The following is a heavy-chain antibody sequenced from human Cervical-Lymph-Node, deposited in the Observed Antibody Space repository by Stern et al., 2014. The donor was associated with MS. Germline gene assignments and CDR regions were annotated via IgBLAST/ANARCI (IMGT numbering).Heavy chain of an antibody. J-gene: IGHJ4*02. CDR3: ARDRGYDILTGYRYYFDY. CDR2: IKQDGSEK. D-gene: IGHD3-9*01. Sequence: VQLVESGGGLVQPGGSLRLSCAASGFTFSSYWMSWVRQAPGKVLEWVANIKQDGSEKYYVDSVKGRFTISRDNAKNSLYLQMNSLRAEDTAVYYCARDRGYDILTGYRYYFDYWGQGTLVTVSS. V-gene: IGHV3-7*03. CDR1: GFTFSSYW.